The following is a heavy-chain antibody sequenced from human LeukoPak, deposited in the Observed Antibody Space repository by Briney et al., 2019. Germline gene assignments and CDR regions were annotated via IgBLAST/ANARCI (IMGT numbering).Heavy chain of an antibody. Sequence: PSETPSLTCAVYGGSFSGYYWSWIRQPPGKGLEWIGEINHRGSTNYNPSLKSRVTISVDTSKNQFSLKLSSVTAADTAVYYCARGAALAAAGRDNWFDPWGQGTLVTVSS. CDR2: INHRGST. D-gene: IGHD6-13*01. J-gene: IGHJ5*02. CDR3: ARGAALAAAGRDNWFDP. CDR1: GGSFSGYY. V-gene: IGHV4-34*01.